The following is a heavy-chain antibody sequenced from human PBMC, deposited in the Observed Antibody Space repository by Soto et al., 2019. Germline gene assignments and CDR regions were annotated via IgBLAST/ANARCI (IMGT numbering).Heavy chain of an antibody. D-gene: IGHD3-16*01. V-gene: IGHV1-18*01. CDR1: GYTFTSYG. Sequence: QVQLVQSGAEVKKPGASVKVSCKASGYTFTSYGISWVRQAPGQGLEWMGWISAYNGNTNYAQKLQGRVTMTTDTSTSTAYMELRSLRSDDTAVSYCASGGRTGDYYYYYGMDVWGQGTTVTVSS. CDR3: ASGGRTGDYYYYYGMDV. J-gene: IGHJ6*02. CDR2: ISAYNGNT.